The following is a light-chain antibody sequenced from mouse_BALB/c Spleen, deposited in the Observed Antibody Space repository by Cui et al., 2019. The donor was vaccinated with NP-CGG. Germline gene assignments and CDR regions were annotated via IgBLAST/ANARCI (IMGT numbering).Light chain of an antibody. CDR1: TGAVTTSNY. Sequence: QCVVTQESTLHTSPGETVTLTCRSSTGAVTTSNYANWVQEKPDHLFTGLIGGTNNRAPGVPARFSGSLIGDKAALTITGAQTEDETIYFCALWYSNHWVFGGGTKLTVL. J-gene: IGLJ1*01. V-gene: IGLV1*01. CDR2: GTN. CDR3: ALWYSNHWV.